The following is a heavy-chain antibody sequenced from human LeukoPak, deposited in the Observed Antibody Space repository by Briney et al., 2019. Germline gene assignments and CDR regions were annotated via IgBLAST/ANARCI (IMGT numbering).Heavy chain of an antibody. CDR2: IVVGSGNT. CDR1: GFTFTSSA. CDR3: AAAYYDFWSGSCDWFYP. D-gene: IGHD3-3*01. Sequence: SVTVSCKASGFTFTSSAVQWVRQARGQRLEWIGWIVVGSGNTNYAQKFQERVTITRDMSTSTAYMELSSLRSEDTAVYYCAAAYYDFWSGSCDWFYPWGQGTLVTVSS. J-gene: IGHJ5*02. V-gene: IGHV1-58*01.